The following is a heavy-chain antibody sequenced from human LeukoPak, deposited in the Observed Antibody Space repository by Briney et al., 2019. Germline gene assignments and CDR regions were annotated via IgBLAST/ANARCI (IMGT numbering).Heavy chain of an antibody. Sequence: KPSETLSLTCTVSGGSISSYYWSWIRQPAGKGLEWIGRIYTSGSTNYNPSLKSRVTMSVDTSKNQFSLKLSSVTAADTAVYYCARVTSIAAAGYNWFDPWGQGTLVTVSS. CDR3: ARVTSIAAAGYNWFDP. CDR1: GGSISSYY. J-gene: IGHJ5*02. D-gene: IGHD6-13*01. CDR2: IYTSGST. V-gene: IGHV4-4*07.